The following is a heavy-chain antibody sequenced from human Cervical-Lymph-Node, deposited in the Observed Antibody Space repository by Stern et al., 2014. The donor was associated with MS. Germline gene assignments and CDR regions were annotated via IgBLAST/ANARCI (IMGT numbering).Heavy chain of an antibody. D-gene: IGHD3-22*01. CDR1: GFSFSSYG. V-gene: IGHV3-30*18. CDR2: ISYDGSKA. CDR3: AKDRGMIVVVTYSLDS. Sequence: IQLVESGGGVVQPGRSLRLSCVASGFSFSSYGMHWVRQAPGKGLEWVAVISYDGSKAYYADSVKGRFTISRDNSKNTLYLQLNSLRAEDTAVYYCAKDRGMIVVVTYSLDSWGQGTLVTVSS. J-gene: IGHJ4*02.